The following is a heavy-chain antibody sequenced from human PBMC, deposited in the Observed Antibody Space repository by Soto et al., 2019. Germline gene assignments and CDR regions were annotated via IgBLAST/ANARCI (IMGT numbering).Heavy chain of an antibody. D-gene: IGHD1-7*01. V-gene: IGHV3-23*01. CDR1: GFTFSSYA. Sequence: PGGSLRLSCAASGFTFSSYAMSWVRQAPGKGLEWVSAISGSGGSTYYADSVKGRFTISRDNSKNTLYLQMNSLRAEDTAVYYCAKFDPNPSLKLELSPSGPYYYYGMDVWGQGTTVTVSS. J-gene: IGHJ6*02. CDR3: AKFDPNPSLKLELSPSGPYYYYGMDV. CDR2: ISGSGGST.